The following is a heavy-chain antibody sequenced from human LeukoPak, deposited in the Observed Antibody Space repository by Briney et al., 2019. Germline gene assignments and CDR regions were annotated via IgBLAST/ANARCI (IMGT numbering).Heavy chain of an antibody. V-gene: IGHV4-30-4*01. CDR1: GGSISSGDYY. Sequence: PSETLSLTCTVSGGSISSGDYYWSWIRQPPGKGLEWIGYIYYSGSTYYNPSPKSRVTISVDTSKNQFSLKLSSVTAADTAVYYCARPGGQLWGPEVWDVWGQGTTVTVSS. J-gene: IGHJ6*02. D-gene: IGHD5-18*01. CDR2: IYYSGST. CDR3: ARPGGQLWGPEVWDV.